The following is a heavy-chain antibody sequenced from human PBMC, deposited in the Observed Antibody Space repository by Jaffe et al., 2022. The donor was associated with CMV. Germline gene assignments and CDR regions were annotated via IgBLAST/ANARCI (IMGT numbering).Heavy chain of an antibody. CDR3: ARRIDY. CDR2: INHSGST. V-gene: IGHV4-34*01. CDR1: GASFSGYY. J-gene: IGHJ4*02. Sequence: QVQLQQWGAGLLKPSETLSLTCVVSGASFSGYYWTWIRQSPGKGLEWIGEINHSGSTNYNPSLKSRVTMSVDTSKNQFSLKLSSVTAADTAVYYCARRIDYWGQGTLVTVSS.